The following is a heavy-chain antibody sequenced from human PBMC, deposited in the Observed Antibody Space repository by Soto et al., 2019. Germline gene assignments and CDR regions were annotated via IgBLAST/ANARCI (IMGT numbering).Heavy chain of an antibody. D-gene: IGHD6-19*01. CDR2: ISYDGSNK. CDR1: GFTFSSYG. Sequence: QVQLVESGGGVVQPGRSLGLSCAASGFTFSSYGMHWVRQAPGKGLEWVAVISYDGSNKYYADSVKGRFTISRDNSTNTLYLQMRSLRAEAAAVYYCAKDRGAVAGTVGDEYFQHWGQGTLVTVSS. V-gene: IGHV3-30*18. J-gene: IGHJ1*01. CDR3: AKDRGAVAGTVGDEYFQH.